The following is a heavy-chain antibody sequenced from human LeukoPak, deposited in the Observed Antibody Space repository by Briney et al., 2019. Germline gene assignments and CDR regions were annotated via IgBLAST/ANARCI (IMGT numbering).Heavy chain of an antibody. CDR2: IYYSGST. V-gene: IGHV4-31*03. CDR1: GGSISSGGYY. J-gene: IGHJ4*02. D-gene: IGHD3-10*01. CDR3: ARLRGYYGSGSYTSY. Sequence: SETLSLTCTVSGGSISSGGYYWRWIRQHPGKGLEWIGYIYYSGSTYYNPSLKSRVTISVDTSKNQFSLKLSSVTAADTAVYYCARLRGYYGSGSYTSYWGQGTLVTVSS.